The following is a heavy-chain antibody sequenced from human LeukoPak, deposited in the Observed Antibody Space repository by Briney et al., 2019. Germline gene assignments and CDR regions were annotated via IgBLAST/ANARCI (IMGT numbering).Heavy chain of an antibody. CDR3: ARGLPSLDDYVWGSPRAYYFDY. CDR1: GFTFSSYA. V-gene: IGHV3-64*01. J-gene: IGHJ4*02. D-gene: IGHD3-16*01. Sequence: PGGSLRLSCAAPGFTFSSYAMHWVRQAPGKGLEYVSAISSNGGSTYYANSVKGRFTISRDNSKNTLYLQMGSLRAEDMAVYYCARGLPSLDDYVWGSPRAYYFDYWGQGTLVTVSS. CDR2: ISSNGGST.